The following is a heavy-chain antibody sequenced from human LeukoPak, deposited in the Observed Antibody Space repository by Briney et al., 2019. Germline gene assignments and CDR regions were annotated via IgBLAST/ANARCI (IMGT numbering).Heavy chain of an antibody. CDR3: ARDFYHGHCAGLSCFLLDS. V-gene: IGHV1-18*01. Sequence: GASVKVSCKASGYTFTSYGISWARQAPGQGLEWMGWISALYGHTNYAQKFQGRVTMTTDTSTSTAYMELRSLRSDDTAVYYCARDFYHGHCAGLSCFLLDSWGQGALVIVSS. J-gene: IGHJ4*02. CDR2: ISALYGHT. CDR1: GYTFTSYG. D-gene: IGHD2-8*02.